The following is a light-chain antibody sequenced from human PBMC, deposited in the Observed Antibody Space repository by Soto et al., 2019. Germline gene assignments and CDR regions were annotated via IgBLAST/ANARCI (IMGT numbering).Light chain of an antibody. CDR2: SDN. Sequence: QLVLTQPPSASGTPGQRVTISCSGSSSNIGSNTVDWYQQLPGTAPTLLIYSDNVRPSGVPDRFSGSKSGTSASLAISGLQSEDEADYYCAAWDDSLGGRVLFGGGTQLTVL. CDR3: AAWDDSLGGRVL. J-gene: IGLJ2*01. V-gene: IGLV1-44*01. CDR1: SSNIGSNT.